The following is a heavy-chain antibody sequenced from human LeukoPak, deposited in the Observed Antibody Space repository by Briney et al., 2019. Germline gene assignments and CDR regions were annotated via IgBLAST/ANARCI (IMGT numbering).Heavy chain of an antibody. D-gene: IGHD5-24*01. CDR1: GGSISSSSYY. V-gene: IGHV4-39*01. J-gene: IGHJ4*02. CDR2: IYYSGST. CDR3: ASEYFGALQMATVV. Sequence: SETLSLTCTVSGGSISSSSYYWGWIRQPPGKGLEWIGSIYYSGSTYYNPSLNSRVTISVDTSKNQFSLKLSSVTAADTAVYYCASEYFGALQMATVVWGQGTLVTVSS.